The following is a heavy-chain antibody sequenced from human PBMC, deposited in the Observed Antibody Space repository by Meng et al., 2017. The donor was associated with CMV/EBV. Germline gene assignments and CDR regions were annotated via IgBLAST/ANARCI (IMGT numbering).Heavy chain of an antibody. Sequence: GGSLRLSCAASGFTFSSYWMSWVRQAPGKGLEWVAVISYDGSNKYYADSVKGRFTISRDNAKNSLYLQMNSLRAEDTAVYYCARESPIGVDIWGQGTMVTVSS. D-gene: IGHD2/OR15-2a*01. V-gene: IGHV3-30-3*01. CDR2: ISYDGSNK. CDR3: ARESPIGVDI. CDR1: GFTFSSYW. J-gene: IGHJ3*02.